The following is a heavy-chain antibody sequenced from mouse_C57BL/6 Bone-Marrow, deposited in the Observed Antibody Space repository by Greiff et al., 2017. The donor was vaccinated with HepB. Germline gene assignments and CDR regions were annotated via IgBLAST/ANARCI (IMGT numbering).Heavy chain of an antibody. CDR1: GYAFSSSW. J-gene: IGHJ2*01. Sequence: QVQLQQSGPELVKPGASVKISCKASGYAFSSSWMNWVKQRPGKGLEWIGRIYPGDGDTNYNGKFKGKATLTADKSSSTAYMQLSSLTSEDSAVYFCARSYDHDDWGQGTTLTVSS. D-gene: IGHD2-10*02. CDR2: IYPGDGDT. V-gene: IGHV1-82*01. CDR3: ARSYDHDD.